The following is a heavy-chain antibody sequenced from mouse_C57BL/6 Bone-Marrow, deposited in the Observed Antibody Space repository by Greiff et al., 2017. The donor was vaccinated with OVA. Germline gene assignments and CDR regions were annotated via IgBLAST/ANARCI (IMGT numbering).Heavy chain of an antibody. CDR1: GFTFSSYS. CDR3: ARGEITTVVAEAY. Sequence: EVQLVESGAGLVKPGASLKLSCAASGFTFSSYSMSWVRQTPEQRLEWVATICDGGSYTYYPDNVKGRFTISRDKANNNLYLQMSHLKSEDTAVYYCARGEITTVVAEAYWGQGTLVTVSA. J-gene: IGHJ3*01. V-gene: IGHV5-4*01. CDR2: ICDGGSYT. D-gene: IGHD1-1*01.